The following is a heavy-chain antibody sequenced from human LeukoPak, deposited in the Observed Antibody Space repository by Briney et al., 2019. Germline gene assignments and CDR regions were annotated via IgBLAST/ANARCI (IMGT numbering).Heavy chain of an antibody. CDR3: AREIAVAQYFDL. Sequence: SQTLSLTCAVSGGSISSGGYSWSWIRQPPGKGLEWIGYIYHSGSTYYNPSLKGRVTISVDRSKNQFSLKLSSVTAADTAVYYCAREIAVAQYFDLWGRGTLVTVSS. D-gene: IGHD6-19*01. CDR1: GGSISSGGYS. J-gene: IGHJ2*01. CDR2: IYHSGST. V-gene: IGHV4-30-2*01.